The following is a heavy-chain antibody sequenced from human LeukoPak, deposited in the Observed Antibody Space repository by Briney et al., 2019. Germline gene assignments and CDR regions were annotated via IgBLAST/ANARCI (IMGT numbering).Heavy chain of an antibody. CDR2: IIPIFGTA. Sequence: GASVKVSCKASAYTFTSYGISWVRQAPGQGLEWMGGIIPIFGTANYAQKFQGRVTITADESTSTAYMELSSLRSEDTAVYYCALAPVVTSYYFDYWGQGTLVTVSS. D-gene: IGHD4-23*01. CDR1: AYTFTSYG. V-gene: IGHV1-69*13. CDR3: ALAPVVTSYYFDY. J-gene: IGHJ4*02.